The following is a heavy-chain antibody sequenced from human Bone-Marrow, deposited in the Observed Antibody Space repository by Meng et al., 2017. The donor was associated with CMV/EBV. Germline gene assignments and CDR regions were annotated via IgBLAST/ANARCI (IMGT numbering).Heavy chain of an antibody. CDR2: ISYDGSNK. J-gene: IGHJ4*02. Sequence: GESLKISCAASGFTFSSYAMHWVRQAPGKGLEWVAVISYDGSNKYYADSVKGRFTISRDNSKNTLYLQMNSLRAEDTAVYYCARRPSSLAAAGRVDYWGQGTRVTVSS. D-gene: IGHD6-13*01. CDR3: ARRPSSLAAAGRVDY. CDR1: GFTFSSYA. V-gene: IGHV3-30*04.